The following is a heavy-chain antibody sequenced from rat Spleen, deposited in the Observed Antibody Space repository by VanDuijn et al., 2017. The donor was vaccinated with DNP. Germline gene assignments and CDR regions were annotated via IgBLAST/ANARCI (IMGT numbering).Heavy chain of an antibody. V-gene: IGHV5-22*01. J-gene: IGHJ2*01. Sequence: EVQLVESGGGLVQPGKSLKLSCAASGFTFSNYFMAWVRQAPEKGLEWVATISTSGSRIFYADSVKGRFTISRDNAKSTLYLQMNSLISEDMATYYFARHVLPLRVWYYWGQGVMVTVSS. CDR1: GFTFSNYF. CDR2: ISTSGSRI. CDR3: ARHVLPLRVWYY. D-gene: IGHD1-4*01.